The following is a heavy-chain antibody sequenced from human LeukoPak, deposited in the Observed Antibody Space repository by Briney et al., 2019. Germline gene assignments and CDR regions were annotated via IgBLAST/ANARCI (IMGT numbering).Heavy chain of an antibody. CDR2: MNPNSGNT. CDR3: ARGQGYCSGGSCPPYYYYYGMDV. J-gene: IGHJ6*02. V-gene: IGHV1-8*01. CDR1: GYTFTSYD. D-gene: IGHD2-15*01. Sequence: ASVKVSCKASGYTFTSYDINWVRQATGQGLEWVGWMNPNSGNTGYAQKFQGRVTMTRNTSISTAYMELSSLRSEDTAVYYCARGQGYCSGGSCPPYYYYYGMDVWGQGTTVTVSS.